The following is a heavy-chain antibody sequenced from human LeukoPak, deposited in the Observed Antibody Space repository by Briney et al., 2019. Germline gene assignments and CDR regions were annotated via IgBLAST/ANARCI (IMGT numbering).Heavy chain of an antibody. Sequence: PSETLSLTCTVSGGSISSSYWSWIRQSPGKGLEWIGYVRHTGDSHYNPSLESRATLSIDTSKNQFSLRLKSVTAADTAVYYCAGYGSRSSYKAFDYWGQGTLVTVSS. CDR2: VRHTGDS. V-gene: IGHV4-59*01. J-gene: IGHJ4*02. D-gene: IGHD3-10*01. CDR3: AGYGSRSSYKAFDY. CDR1: GGSISSSY.